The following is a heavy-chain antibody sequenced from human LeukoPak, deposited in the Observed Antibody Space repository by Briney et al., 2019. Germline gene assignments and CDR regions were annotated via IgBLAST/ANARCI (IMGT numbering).Heavy chain of an antibody. CDR3: ARGGWRFLEWRQRFDP. V-gene: IGHV4-34*01. Sequence: SETLSLTCAVYGGSFSGYYWSWIRQPPGKGLEWIGEINHSGSTNYNPSLKSRVTISVDTSENQFSLKLSSVTAADTAVYYCARGGWRFLEWRQRFDPWGQGTLVTVSS. J-gene: IGHJ5*02. CDR2: INHSGST. CDR1: GGSFSGYY. D-gene: IGHD3-3*01.